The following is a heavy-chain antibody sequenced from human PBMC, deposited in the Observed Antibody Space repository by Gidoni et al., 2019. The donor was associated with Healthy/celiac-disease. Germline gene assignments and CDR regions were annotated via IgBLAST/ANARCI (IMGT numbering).Heavy chain of an antibody. J-gene: IGHJ6*02. CDR3: ARGHFSLGGTLHGRTYNKYYYYGMDV. V-gene: IGHV4-34*01. CDR2: INHSGST. Sequence: SWIRQPPGKGLEWIGEINHSGSTNYNPSLKSRVTISVDTSKNQFSLKLSSVTAADTAVYYCARGHFSLGGTLHGRTYNKYYYYGMDVWGQGTTVTVSS. D-gene: IGHD3-10*01.